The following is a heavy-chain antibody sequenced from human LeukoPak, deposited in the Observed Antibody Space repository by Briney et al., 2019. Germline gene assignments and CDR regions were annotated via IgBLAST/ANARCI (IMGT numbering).Heavy chain of an antibody. CDR2: TEEDGSEK. D-gene: IGHD6-13*01. V-gene: IGHV3-7*04. J-gene: IGHJ5*02. CDR3: ARAYSSSSWYDN. CDR1: GFTFSNYW. Sequence: GGSLRLPCAASGFTFSNYWMSWVRQAPGKGLEWVANTEEDGSEKYYVDSVKGRFTISRDNAKNSLYLQMNSLRAEDTAVYYCARAYSSSSWYDNWGQGTLVTVSS.